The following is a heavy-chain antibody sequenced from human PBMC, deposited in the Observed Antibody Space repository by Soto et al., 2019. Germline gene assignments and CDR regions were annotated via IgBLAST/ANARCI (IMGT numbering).Heavy chain of an antibody. J-gene: IGHJ4*02. D-gene: IGHD3-22*01. CDR1: GGSFNPNY. CDR3: ARVDHYYDSRGLDY. V-gene: IGHV4-59*01. CDR2: IYYGGTT. Sequence: SETLSLTCTVSGGSFNPNYWSWIRQPPGKGLEWVGYIYYGGTTSYNPSLKIRVTISVDTSKNQFSLKLSSVTAADTAVYYCARVDHYYDSRGLDYWGKGTLVTACS.